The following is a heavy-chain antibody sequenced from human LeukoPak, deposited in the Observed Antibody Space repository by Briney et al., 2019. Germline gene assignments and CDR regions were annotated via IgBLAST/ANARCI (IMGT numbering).Heavy chain of an antibody. Sequence: GGSLRLSCAASGFIFSNAWMSWVRQGPGKGLEWVGRIKSKSDGETRDYAAPVKGRFTVSRDDSKNTLYLQMNSLKTEDTAVYYCTTGFDSDDYWGQGTLVTVSS. CDR1: GFIFSNAW. CDR2: IKSKSDGETR. CDR3: TTGFDSDDY. V-gene: IGHV3-15*01. D-gene: IGHD3-10*01. J-gene: IGHJ4*02.